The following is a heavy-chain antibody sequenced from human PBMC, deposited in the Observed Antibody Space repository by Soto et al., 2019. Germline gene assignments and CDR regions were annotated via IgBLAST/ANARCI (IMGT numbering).Heavy chain of an antibody. CDR1: VFTFITYA. CDR2: ISNTGDIT. CDR3: AHPRGYGVFDAYDI. D-gene: IGHD4-17*01. Sequence: GGSLRLSCAASVFTFITYAMRWVRQAPGKGLEWVSAISNTGDITYSAGSVQGRFTISRDNSMNTLFLQMNSLRIEDTAVYYCAHPRGYGVFDAYDIWGQGTMVTVSS. J-gene: IGHJ3*02. V-gene: IGHV3-23*01.